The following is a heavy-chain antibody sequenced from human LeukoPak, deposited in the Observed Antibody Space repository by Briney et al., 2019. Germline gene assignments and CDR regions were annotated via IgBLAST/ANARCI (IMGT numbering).Heavy chain of an antibody. D-gene: IGHD3-22*01. CDR1: GYTFTSYD. CDR3: ARVPYYYDSSGLGANWFDP. V-gene: IGHV1-8*01. J-gene: IGHJ5*02. Sequence: ASVKVSCKASGYTFTSYDINWVRGATGQGLGWMGGMNPKSGNTGYAQKFQGRVTMTRNTSISTAYMELSSLRSEDTAVYYCARVPYYYDSSGLGANWFDPWGQGTLVTVSS. CDR2: MNPKSGNT.